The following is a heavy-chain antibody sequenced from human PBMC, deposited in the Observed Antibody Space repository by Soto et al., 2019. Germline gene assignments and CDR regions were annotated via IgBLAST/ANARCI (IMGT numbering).Heavy chain of an antibody. CDR3: ARIEMASIK. J-gene: IGHJ4*02. Sequence: SETLSLTCSVSGASIRSGGYYWSWLRQSPGKGLEWIGHIYYTGSTFYSPSLKSRLTISLDTSKNQFSLDLGSVTAADTAMYYCARIEMASIKWGRGTLVTVSS. V-gene: IGHV4-31*03. CDR2: IYYTGST. CDR1: GASIRSGGYY.